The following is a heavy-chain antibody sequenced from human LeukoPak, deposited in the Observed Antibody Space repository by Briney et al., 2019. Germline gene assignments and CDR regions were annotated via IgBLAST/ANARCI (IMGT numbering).Heavy chain of an antibody. J-gene: IGHJ4*02. CDR2: INHSGST. Sequence: SETLSLTCAVYGGSFSGYYWSWIRQPPGKGLEWIGEINHSGSTNYNPSLKSRVTISVDTSKNQFSLKLSSVTAADTAVYYCARGGYESGFDYWGQGTLVTVSP. CDR3: ARGGYESGFDY. D-gene: IGHD5-12*01. V-gene: IGHV4-34*01. CDR1: GGSFSGYY.